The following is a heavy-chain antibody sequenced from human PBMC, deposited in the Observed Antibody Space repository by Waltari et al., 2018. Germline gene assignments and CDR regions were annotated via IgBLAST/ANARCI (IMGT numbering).Heavy chain of an antibody. Sequence: EVQLVQSGAEVKKPGESLKISCKGSGYSFTSYWIGWVRQMPGKGLEWMGIMKPGDSETRYRPACQGQDTISADKSISTAYLQGSSLKASDTAMYYCARSVRAGTGVDYWGQGTLVIVSS. CDR3: ARSVRAGTGVDY. V-gene: IGHV5-51*01. CDR1: GYSFTSYW. D-gene: IGHD1-1*01. CDR2: MKPGDSET. J-gene: IGHJ4*02.